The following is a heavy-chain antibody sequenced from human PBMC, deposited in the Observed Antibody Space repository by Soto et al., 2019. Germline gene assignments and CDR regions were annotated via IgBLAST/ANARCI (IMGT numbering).Heavy chain of an antibody. CDR3: ARDLGYCSSTSCYEPNWFDP. CDR2: IYYSGST. V-gene: IGHV4-30-4*01. D-gene: IGHD2-2*01. J-gene: IGHJ5*02. Sequence: QVQLQESGPGLVKPSQTLSLTCTVSGGSISSGDYYWSWIRQPPGKGLEWIGYIYYSGSTYYNPSLKSRVTISVDTSKNQFSLKLSSVTAADTALYYCARDLGYCSSTSCYEPNWFDPWGQGTLVTVSS. CDR1: GGSISSGDYY.